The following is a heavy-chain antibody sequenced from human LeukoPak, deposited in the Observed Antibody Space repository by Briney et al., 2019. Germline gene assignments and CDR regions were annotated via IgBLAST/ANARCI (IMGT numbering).Heavy chain of an antibody. V-gene: IGHV3-23*01. D-gene: IGHD6-6*01. CDR3: VKASSSSPQYNWFDA. J-gene: IGHJ5*02. CDR2: VSGTGGRT. CDR1: GFTFSSYA. Sequence: GSLRLSCAASGFTFSSYAMSWVRQAPGKGLGWVSVVSGTGGRTYYADSVKGRFTISRDNSKNTLYLQMNSLRAEDTALYYCVKASSSSPQYNWFDAWGQGTLVTVSS.